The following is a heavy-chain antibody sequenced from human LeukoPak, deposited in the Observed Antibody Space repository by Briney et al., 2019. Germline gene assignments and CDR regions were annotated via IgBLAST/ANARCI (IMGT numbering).Heavy chain of an antibody. D-gene: IGHD4-23*01. CDR1: GYTFTGYY. V-gene: IGHV1-2*02. CDR3: ARDGTTVVTLDY. Sequence: GASVRVSCKASGYTFTGYYMHWVRQATGQGLEWMGWINPNSGGTNYAQKFQGRVTMTRDTSISTAYMELSRLRSDDTAVYYCARDGTTVVTLDYWGQGTLVTVSS. CDR2: INPNSGGT. J-gene: IGHJ4*02.